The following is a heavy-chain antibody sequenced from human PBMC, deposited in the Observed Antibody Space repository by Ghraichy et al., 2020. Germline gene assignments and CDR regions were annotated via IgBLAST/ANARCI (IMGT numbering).Heavy chain of an antibody. CDR2: ISAYNGNT. J-gene: IGHJ2*01. V-gene: IGHV1-18*01. D-gene: IGHD4-17*01. CDR1: GYTFTSYG. CDR3: ARVAYGDYHYWYFDL. Sequence: ASVKVSCKASGYTFTSYGISWVRQAPGQGLEWMGWISAYNGNTNYAQKLQGRVTMTTDTSTSTAYMELRSLRSDDTAVYYCARVAYGDYHYWYFDLWGRGTLVTVSS.